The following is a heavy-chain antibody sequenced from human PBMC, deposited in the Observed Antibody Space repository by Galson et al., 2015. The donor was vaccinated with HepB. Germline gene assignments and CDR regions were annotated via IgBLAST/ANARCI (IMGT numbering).Heavy chain of an antibody. V-gene: IGHV1-18*04. CDR1: GYTFTTYG. D-gene: IGHD3-10*01. Sequence: SVKVSCKASGYTFTTYGITYVRQALGQGLEWVGWINPDNGNTNYAQKLQGRVTMTTDTSTSTAYMELRNLRSDDTAVYYCARGPWFGELTGILVLQHWGQGTLVTVSS. J-gene: IGHJ1*01. CDR2: INPDNGNT. CDR3: ARGPWFGELTGILVLQH.